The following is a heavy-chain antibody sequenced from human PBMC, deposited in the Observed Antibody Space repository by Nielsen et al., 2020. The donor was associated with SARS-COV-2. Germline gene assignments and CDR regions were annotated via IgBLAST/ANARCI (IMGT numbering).Heavy chain of an antibody. Sequence: WVRQAPGQGLEWMGGIIPIFGTANYAQKFQGRVTITADESTSTAYMELSSLRSEDTALYHCARDLSSRLLWFGELSYYYYGMDVWGQGTTVTVSS. J-gene: IGHJ6*02. V-gene: IGHV1-69*01. CDR2: IIPIFGTA. D-gene: IGHD3-10*01. CDR3: ARDLSSRLLWFGELSYYYYGMDV.